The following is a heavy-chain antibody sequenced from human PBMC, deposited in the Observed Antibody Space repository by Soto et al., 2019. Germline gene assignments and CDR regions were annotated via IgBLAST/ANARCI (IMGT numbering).Heavy chain of an antibody. J-gene: IGHJ4*02. CDR2: TRNKANSYTT. CDR3: GTEIRRAIGGATHPSVY. CDR1: GFTFSDHY. D-gene: IGHD1-26*01. Sequence: EVQLVESGGGLVQPGGSLRLSCAASGFTFSDHYMDWVRQAPGKGLEWVGRTRNKANSYTTEYAASVKGRFTISRDDSXTXXYLQMNSLKNEDTAVYYCGTEIRRAIGGATHPSVYWGQGTLDTVSS. V-gene: IGHV3-72*01.